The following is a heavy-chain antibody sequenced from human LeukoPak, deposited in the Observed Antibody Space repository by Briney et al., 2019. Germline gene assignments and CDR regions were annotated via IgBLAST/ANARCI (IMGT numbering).Heavy chain of an antibody. Sequence: ASVKVSCKVSGHTLSEVSMHWVRQAPGKGLEWRGGFDPIVGKIIYAQKFQGRVTMTEDTSTDTAYMEMSTLRSEDTALYYCATGPAAKVDYLDYWGQGTLVTVSS. D-gene: IGHD2-2*01. CDR1: GHTLSEVS. V-gene: IGHV1-24*01. CDR2: FDPIVGKI. CDR3: ATGPAAKVDYLDY. J-gene: IGHJ4*02.